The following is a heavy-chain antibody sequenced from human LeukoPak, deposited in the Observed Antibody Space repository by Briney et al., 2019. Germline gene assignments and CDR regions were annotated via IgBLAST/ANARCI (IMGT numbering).Heavy chain of an antibody. Sequence: GESLKISCKGSGYSFTRYWISWVRQMPGKGLEWMGRIDPSDSYTNYSPSFQGHVTISADKSISTAYLQWSSLKASDTAMYYCAALYSGYDYEDYWGQGTLVTVSS. CDR2: IDPSDSYT. CDR1: GYSFTRYW. V-gene: IGHV5-10-1*01. D-gene: IGHD5-12*01. CDR3: AALYSGYDYEDY. J-gene: IGHJ4*02.